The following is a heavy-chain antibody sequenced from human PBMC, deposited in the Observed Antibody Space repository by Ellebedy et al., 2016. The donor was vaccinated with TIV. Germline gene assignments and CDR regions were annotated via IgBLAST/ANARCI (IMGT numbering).Heavy chain of an antibody. D-gene: IGHD2-15*01. CDR1: GFTFSTYG. Sequence: PGGSLRLSCAASGFTFSTYGMHWVRQAPGKGLEWVANIKQDGSEKYYVDSVKGRFTISRDNAKNSLYLQMNSLRAEDTAVYYCARDNLGYCSGGSCYSNYYYYYGMDVWGQGTTVTVSS. V-gene: IGHV3-7*01. CDR2: IKQDGSEK. J-gene: IGHJ6*02. CDR3: ARDNLGYCSGGSCYSNYYYYYGMDV.